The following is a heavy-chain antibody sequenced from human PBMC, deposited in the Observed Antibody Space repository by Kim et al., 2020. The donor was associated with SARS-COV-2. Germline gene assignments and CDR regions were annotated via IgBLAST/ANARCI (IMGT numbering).Heavy chain of an antibody. V-gene: IGHV3-30*04. Sequence: GGSLRLSCAASGFTFSSYAMHWVRQAPGKGLEWVAVISYDGSNKYYADSVKGRFTISRDNSKNTLYLQMNSLRAEDTAVYYCARGAYYGSGSYSLDYWG. CDR2: ISYDGSNK. CDR3: ARGAYYGSGSYSLDY. J-gene: IGHJ4*01. D-gene: IGHD3-10*01. CDR1: GFTFSSYA.